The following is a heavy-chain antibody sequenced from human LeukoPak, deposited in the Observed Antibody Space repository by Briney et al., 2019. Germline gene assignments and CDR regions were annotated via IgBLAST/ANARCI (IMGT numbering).Heavy chain of an antibody. Sequence: PSETLSLTCTVSGGSISSYYWSWIRQPPGKGLEWIGYIYYSGSTNYKSSLKSRVTISVDTSKNQFSLKLSSVTAADTAVYYCARVESHGYSDDWGQGILVSVSS. CDR1: GGSISSYY. CDR2: IYYSGST. J-gene: IGHJ4*02. V-gene: IGHV4-59*01. CDR3: ARVESHGYSDD.